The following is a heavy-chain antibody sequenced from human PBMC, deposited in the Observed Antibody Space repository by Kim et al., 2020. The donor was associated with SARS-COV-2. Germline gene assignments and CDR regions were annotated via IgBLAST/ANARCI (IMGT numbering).Heavy chain of an antibody. Sequence: GGSLRLSCAASGFTFSSYAMSWVRQAPGKGLEWVSAISGSGGSTYYADSVKGRFTISRDNSKNTLYLQMNSLRAEDTAVYYCAKSGVFGVVNLYYYYMDVWGKGTTGTVSS. CDR2: ISGSGGST. CDR1: GFTFSSYA. V-gene: IGHV3-23*01. J-gene: IGHJ6*03. CDR3: AKSGVFGVVNLYYYYMDV. D-gene: IGHD3-3*01.